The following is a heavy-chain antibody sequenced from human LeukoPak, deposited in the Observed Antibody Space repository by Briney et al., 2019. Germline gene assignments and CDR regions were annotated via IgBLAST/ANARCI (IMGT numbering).Heavy chain of an antibody. CDR3: ARGATYYYDSSGYYPGNAFDI. J-gene: IGHJ3*02. V-gene: IGHV3-53*01. CDR2: IYSGGST. Sequence: GGSLRLSCAASGFTVSSNYMSWVRQAPGKGLEGVSVIYSGGSTYYADSVKGRFTISRDNSKNTLYLQMNSLRAEDTAVYYCARGATYYYDSSGYYPGNAFDIWGQGTMVTVSS. CDR1: GFTVSSNY. D-gene: IGHD3-22*01.